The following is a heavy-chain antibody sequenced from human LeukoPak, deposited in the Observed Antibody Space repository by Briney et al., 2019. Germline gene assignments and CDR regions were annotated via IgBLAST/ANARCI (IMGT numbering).Heavy chain of an antibody. Sequence: PSETLSLTCVVYGEPFSGYYWSWVRQPPGKGLEWIGEINHNGNTNFNSSLKSRVTMSVDTSKNQFSLKLSSVTAADTAVYYCARDARGPTRESLDYWGQGTLVTVSS. V-gene: IGHV4-34*01. J-gene: IGHJ4*02. D-gene: IGHD3-10*01. CDR3: ARDARGPTRESLDY. CDR2: INHNGNT. CDR1: GEPFSGYY.